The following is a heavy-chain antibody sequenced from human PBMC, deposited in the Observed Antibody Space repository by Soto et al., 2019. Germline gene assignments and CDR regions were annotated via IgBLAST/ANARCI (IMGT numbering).Heavy chain of an antibody. CDR3: ARDIRGYSRAFDY. CDR1: GDSISRGFYY. Sequence: SETLSLTCTVSGDSISRGFYYWSWIRQHPGKGLEWIGYIYSSGSTNYNPSLKSRVTISLDTSRNQFSLKLTSVTAADTAVYYCARDIRGYSRAFDYWGQGTLVTVSS. V-gene: IGHV4-61*01. CDR2: IYSSGST. D-gene: IGHD5-18*01. J-gene: IGHJ4*02.